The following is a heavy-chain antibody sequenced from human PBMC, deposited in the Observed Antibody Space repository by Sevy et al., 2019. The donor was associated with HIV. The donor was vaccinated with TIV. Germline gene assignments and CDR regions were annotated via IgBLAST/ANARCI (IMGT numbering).Heavy chain of an antibody. J-gene: IGHJ6*02. Sequence: GGSLRLSCAASGFTFDDYAMHWVRQAPGKGLEWVSLISWDGGSTYYADSVKGRFTISRDNSKNSLYLQMNSLRAEDTALYYCAKAIFPREAANYYYYGMDVWGQGTTVTVSS. CDR3: AKAIFPREAANYYYYGMDV. CDR1: GFTFDDYA. CDR2: ISWDGGST. V-gene: IGHV3-43D*03. D-gene: IGHD3-9*01.